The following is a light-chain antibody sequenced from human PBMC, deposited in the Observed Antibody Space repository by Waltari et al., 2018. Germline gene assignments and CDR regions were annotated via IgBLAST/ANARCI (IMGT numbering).Light chain of an antibody. Sequence: IVMEHSRGRLSESPGERATGSYRASQRVSGNVAGYQQKPGQAPRLLIYGASTSATGIPDRFSGSGSGTEFTLTISRLQAEDFAVYYCQQYNNSPLLFTFGQGTKLDIK. V-gene: IGKV3D-15*01. J-gene: IGKJ3*01. CDR1: QRVSGN. CDR2: GAS. CDR3: QQYNNSPLLFT.